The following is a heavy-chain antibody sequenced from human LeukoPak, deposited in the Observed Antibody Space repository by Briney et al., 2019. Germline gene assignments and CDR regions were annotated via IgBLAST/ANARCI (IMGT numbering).Heavy chain of an antibody. CDR1: GYTFTGYY. CDR2: INPNSGVT. D-gene: IGHD5-18*01. J-gene: IGHJ4*02. Sequence: ASVKVSCKASGYTFTGYYMHWVRQAPGQGLEWMGWINPNSGVTNYAQKFQGRVTMTRDTSISTAYMELSRLRSDDTAVYYCARRGNSYAADYWGQGTLVTVSS. CDR3: ARRGNSYAADY. V-gene: IGHV1-2*02.